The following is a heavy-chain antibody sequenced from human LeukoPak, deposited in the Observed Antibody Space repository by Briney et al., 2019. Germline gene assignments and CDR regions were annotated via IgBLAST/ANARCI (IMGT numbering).Heavy chain of an antibody. D-gene: IGHD3-10*01. CDR1: GFTFSTYS. CDR2: ISSDSSTI. Sequence: GGSLRLSCAASGFTFSTYSMNWVRQTPGEGLEWVSYISSDSSTILYADSVKGRLTISRDNAKNSLYLQMNSLRAEDTALYYCAKEYDRSGYGSGSPFDYWGQGTLVTVSS. V-gene: IGHV3-48*04. CDR3: AKEYDRSGYGSGSPFDY. J-gene: IGHJ4*02.